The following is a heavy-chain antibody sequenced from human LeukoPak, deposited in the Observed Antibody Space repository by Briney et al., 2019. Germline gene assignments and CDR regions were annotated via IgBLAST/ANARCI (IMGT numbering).Heavy chain of an antibody. CDR3: ATLFYDFWSGYYLDDYYGMDV. CDR2: MNPNSGNT. D-gene: IGHD3-3*01. Sequence: ASVKVSCKASGYTFTSYDINWVRQATGQGLEWMGWMNPNSGNTGYAQKFQGRVTMTRNTSISPAYMELSSLRSEDTAVYYCATLFYDFWSGYYLDDYYGMDVWGQGTTVTVSS. V-gene: IGHV1-8*01. J-gene: IGHJ6*02. CDR1: GYTFTSYD.